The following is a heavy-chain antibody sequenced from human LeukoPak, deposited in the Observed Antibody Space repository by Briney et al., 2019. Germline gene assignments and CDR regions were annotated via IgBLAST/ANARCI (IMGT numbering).Heavy chain of an antibody. V-gene: IGHV3-23*01. CDR1: GFTFSSYA. CDR2: ISGSGGST. D-gene: IGHD3-9*01. CDR3: AKRNRYYDILTGEN. Sequence: PGGSLRLSCGASGFTFSSYAMSWVRQAPGKGLEWVSAISGSGGSTYYADSVKGRFTISRDNSKNTLYLQMNSLRAEDTAVYYCAKRNRYYDILTGENWGQGTLVTVSS. J-gene: IGHJ4*02.